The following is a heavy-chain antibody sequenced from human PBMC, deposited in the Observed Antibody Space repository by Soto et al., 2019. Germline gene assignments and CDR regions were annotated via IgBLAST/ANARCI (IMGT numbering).Heavy chain of an antibody. Sequence: SGPTLVNPTQTLTLTCTFSGFSLTTRPVGVGWIRQPPGQALEWVALIYWDDDKRYNPSLKTRVTITKDTSKNQVVLTMTNMDPVDTATYYCAHSTSTRHYDFWSGPRPDVWGQGTTVTVSS. D-gene: IGHD3-3*01. CDR3: AHSTSTRHYDFWSGPRPDV. CDR1: GFSLTTRPVG. CDR2: IYWDDDK. V-gene: IGHV2-5*02. J-gene: IGHJ6*02.